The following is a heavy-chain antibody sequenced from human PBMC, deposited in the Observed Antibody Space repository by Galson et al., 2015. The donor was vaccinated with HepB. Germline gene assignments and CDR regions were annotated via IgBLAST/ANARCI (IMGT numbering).Heavy chain of an antibody. J-gene: IGHJ4*02. Sequence: SLRLSCAASGFTFRFYTMNWVRQAPGKGLEWVSSISSSTAYIYYADSVKGRFTISRDNAKNSLSLQMNSLRAEDTAVYYCAREGGRGSGSVDYFDSWGQGTLVTVS. V-gene: IGHV3-21*01. CDR2: ISSSTAYI. CDR3: AREGGRGSGSVDYFDS. CDR1: GFTFRFYT. D-gene: IGHD3-16*01.